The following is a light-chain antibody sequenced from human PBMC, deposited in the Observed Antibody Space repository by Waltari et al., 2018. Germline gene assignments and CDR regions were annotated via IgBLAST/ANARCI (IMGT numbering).Light chain of an antibody. CDR1: RGDVGSYDL. CDR2: EIN. Sequence: QSVLTHPASMSGSSGQSITIFSTGTRGDVGSYDLFFWYQQHTGKAPKLIIYEINKRPSGVSNRFSGSKSGKTASLTISGLQAEDEADYYCCSFTNSRNFDVFGTGTKVTVL. CDR3: CSFTNSRNFDV. V-gene: IGLV2-23*02. J-gene: IGLJ1*01.